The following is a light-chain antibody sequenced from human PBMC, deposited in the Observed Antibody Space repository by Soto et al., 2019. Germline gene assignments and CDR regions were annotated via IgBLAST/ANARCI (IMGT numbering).Light chain of an antibody. CDR3: QQSYSTPF. J-gene: IGKJ5*01. V-gene: IGKV1-39*01. CDR2: AAS. CDR1: QSISSY. Sequence: DIPMTPSPSSLSASVGDRVTITCRASQSISSYLNWYQQKPGKAPKLLIYAASSLQSGVPSRFSGSGSGTDFTLTISSLQPEDFATYYCQQSYSTPFFGQGTRLEIK.